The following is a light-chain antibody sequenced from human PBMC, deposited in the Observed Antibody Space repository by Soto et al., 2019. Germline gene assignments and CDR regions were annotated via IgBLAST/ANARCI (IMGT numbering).Light chain of an antibody. Sequence: EIVMTQSPVTLSVSPGERATLSCRASESVGSKLAWYQQKPGQPPRLLIYDASMRETGVPPRFSGSGSGTEFTLTISNLQSEDFAVYYCQQYNNWPPLTFGGGTKVDI. V-gene: IGKV3-15*01. CDR1: ESVGSK. J-gene: IGKJ4*01. CDR2: DAS. CDR3: QQYNNWPPLT.